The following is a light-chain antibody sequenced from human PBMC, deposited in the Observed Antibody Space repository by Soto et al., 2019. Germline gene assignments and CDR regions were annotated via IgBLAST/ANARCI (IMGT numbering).Light chain of an antibody. CDR1: SSDVGGYNY. V-gene: IGLV2-14*04. CDR2: DVS. CDR3: SSYTSSSTLEV. Sequence: ITISCTGTSSDVGGYNYVSWYQQHPGKAPKLMIYDVSNRPSGVSNRFSGSKPGNTASLTISGLQAEDEADYYCSSYTSSSTLEVFGTGTKVTVL. J-gene: IGLJ1*01.